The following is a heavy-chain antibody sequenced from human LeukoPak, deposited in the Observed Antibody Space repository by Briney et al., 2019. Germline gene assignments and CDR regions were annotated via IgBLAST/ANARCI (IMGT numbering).Heavy chain of an antibody. CDR1: GFTVSSNY. CDR2: IYSGGST. Sequence: GGSLRLSCAASGFTVSSNYMSWVRQAPGKGLEWVSVIYSGGSTYYADSVKGRFTISRDNSKNTLSLQMNSLRAADTAVYYCARGVTMIGNWFDPWGQGTLVTVSS. CDR3: ARGVTMIGNWFDP. V-gene: IGHV3-53*01. D-gene: IGHD3-22*01. J-gene: IGHJ5*02.